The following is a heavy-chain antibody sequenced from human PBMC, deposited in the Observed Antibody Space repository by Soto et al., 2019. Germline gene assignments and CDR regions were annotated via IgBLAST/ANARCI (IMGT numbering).Heavy chain of an antibody. J-gene: IGHJ4*02. CDR1: GGTFSSYG. Sequence: GGSLGLAWAASGGTFSSYGMHWVRQAPGKGLEWVAVISYAGINKSYSDSGKCRFNISIDNSKNTLYLQMNSMRPEDTAVSSCAKDRVYDRSSSADYCGQGTLVTVSS. V-gene: IGHV3-30*18. CDR3: AKDRVYDRSSSADY. CDR2: ISYAGINK. D-gene: IGHD6-6*01.